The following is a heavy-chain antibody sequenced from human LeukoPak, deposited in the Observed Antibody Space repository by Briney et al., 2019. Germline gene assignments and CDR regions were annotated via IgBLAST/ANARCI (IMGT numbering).Heavy chain of an antibody. D-gene: IGHD2/OR15-2a*01. CDR3: TTETTYCDTTRCYLYYFDG. CDR2: IKSKNDGGTI. Sequence: GESLRLSCATSGFSFSNAWMNWVRQAPGKGLEWVGRIKSKNDGGTINYAAAVKDRFTISRDDSRSMVFLQMNSLKTEDTGVYLCTTETTYCDTTRCYLYYFDGGGQGTLVTVSS. V-gene: IGHV3-15*01. CDR1: GFSFSNAW. J-gene: IGHJ4*02.